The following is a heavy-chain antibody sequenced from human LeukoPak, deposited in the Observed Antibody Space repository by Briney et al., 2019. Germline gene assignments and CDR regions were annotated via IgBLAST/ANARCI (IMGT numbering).Heavy chain of an antibody. J-gene: IGHJ5*02. CDR2: ISSSSSYI. D-gene: IGHD5-18*01. Sequence: GGSLRLSCAASGFTFSSYSMNWVRQAPGKGLEWVSSISSSSSYIYYADSVKGRFTISRDNTKNSLYLQMNSLRAEDTAVYYCARDKKSLWSGDWFDPWGQGTLVTVSS. V-gene: IGHV3-21*01. CDR3: ARDKKSLWSGDWFDP. CDR1: GFTFSSYS.